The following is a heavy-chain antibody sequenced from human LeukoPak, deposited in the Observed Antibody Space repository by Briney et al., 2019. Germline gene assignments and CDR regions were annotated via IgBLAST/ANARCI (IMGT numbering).Heavy chain of an antibody. J-gene: IGHJ5*02. V-gene: IGHV5-51*01. CDR2: IYPGDSDT. CDR1: GYNFPNYW. Sequence: GESLKISCKGSGYNFPNYWIGWVRQMPGKGLEWMGIIYPGDSDTRYSPSFQGQVTISADKSISTAYLQWSSLKASDTAMYYCARHGDCSSTSCYFDPWGQGTLVTVSS. CDR3: ARHGDCSSTSCYFDP. D-gene: IGHD2-2*01.